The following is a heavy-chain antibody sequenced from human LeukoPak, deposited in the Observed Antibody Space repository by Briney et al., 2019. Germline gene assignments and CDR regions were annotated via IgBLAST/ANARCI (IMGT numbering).Heavy chain of an antibody. CDR2: IDPSDSYT. V-gene: IGHV5-10-1*01. Sequence: KTGESLKISCKGSGYRFTSYWITWVRQMPGKGLEWMGRIDPSDSYTNYSPSFQGHVTISADKSISTAYLQWSSLKASDTAMYYCARHESNGYIASAFDYWGQGTLVTVSS. CDR1: GYRFTSYW. CDR3: ARHESNGYIASAFDY. J-gene: IGHJ4*02. D-gene: IGHD5-24*01.